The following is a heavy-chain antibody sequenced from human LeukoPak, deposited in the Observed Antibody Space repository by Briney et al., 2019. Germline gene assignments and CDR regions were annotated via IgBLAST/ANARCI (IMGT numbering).Heavy chain of an antibody. V-gene: IGHV1-8*01. Sequence: ASVKVSCKASGFTFTSYDINWVRQAPGQGLEWMGWMNPNSGNTRYAQKVQGRITMTRDTSISTAYMELSRLRSDDTAVYYCARATSITMVRGVGPLDVWGQGTTVTVSS. CDR3: ARATSITMVRGVGPLDV. CDR2: MNPNSGNT. D-gene: IGHD3-10*01. J-gene: IGHJ6*02. CDR1: GFTFTSYD.